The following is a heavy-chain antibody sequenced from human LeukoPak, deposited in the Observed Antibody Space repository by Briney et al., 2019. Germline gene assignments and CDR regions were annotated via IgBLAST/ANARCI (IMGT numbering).Heavy chain of an antibody. D-gene: IGHD6-13*01. CDR2: ISSSSSYI. J-gene: IGHJ3*02. CDR1: GFTFSSYS. V-gene: IGHV3-21*01. Sequence: PGGSLRLSCAASGFTFSSYSMNWVRQAPGKGLEWVSSISSSSSYIYYADSVKGRFTISRDNAKNSLYLQMNSLRAEDTAVYYCARQEAAFRRVDAFDIWGQGTMVTVSS. CDR3: ARQEAAFRRVDAFDI.